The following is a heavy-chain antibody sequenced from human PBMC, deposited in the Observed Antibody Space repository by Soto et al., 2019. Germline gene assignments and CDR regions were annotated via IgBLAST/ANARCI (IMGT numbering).Heavy chain of an antibody. Sequence: QVQLVQSGAEVKKPGASVKVSCKASGYTFNSYAMHWVRQAPGQRLEWMGWINAGNGNTKNSQKFQGRVTITRDTSASTAYMELSSLRSEDTAVYYCARDEGVGAGSDYWGQGTLVTVSS. CDR3: ARDEGVGAGSDY. CDR2: INAGNGNT. J-gene: IGHJ4*02. CDR1: GYTFNSYA. V-gene: IGHV1-3*01. D-gene: IGHD2-15*01.